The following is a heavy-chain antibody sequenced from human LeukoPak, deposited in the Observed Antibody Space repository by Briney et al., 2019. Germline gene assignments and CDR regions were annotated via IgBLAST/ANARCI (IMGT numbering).Heavy chain of an antibody. CDR3: ARHGHGAIFDY. J-gene: IGHJ4*02. V-gene: IGHV4-39*01. CDR1: GGSFTSYGYY. CDR2: ISYGGTT. Sequence: SETLSLTCTVSGGSFTSYGYYWGWNPQPPGQGLVWIGSISYGGTTYFNPSLQSRVTISVDTSKNQFSLNLGSVTAADTARYDCARHGHGAIFDYWGQETRVTVSS. D-gene: IGHD4-17*01.